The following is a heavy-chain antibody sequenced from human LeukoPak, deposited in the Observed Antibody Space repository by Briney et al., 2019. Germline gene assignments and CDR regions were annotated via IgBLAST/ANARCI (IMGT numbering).Heavy chain of an antibody. Sequence: SETLSLTCTVSGGSISSYYWSWIRQPPGKGLEWIGYIYYSGSTNYNPSLKSRVTISVDTSKNQFSLKLSSVTAADTAVYYCARGPRTMVAVFDYWGQGTLVTVSS. CDR1: GGSISSYY. V-gene: IGHV4-59*01. J-gene: IGHJ4*02. CDR2: IYYSGST. D-gene: IGHD4/OR15-4a*01. CDR3: ARGPRTMVAVFDY.